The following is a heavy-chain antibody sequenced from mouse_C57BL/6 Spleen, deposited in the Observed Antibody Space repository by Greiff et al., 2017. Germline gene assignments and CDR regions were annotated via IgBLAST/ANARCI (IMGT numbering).Heavy chain of an antibody. CDR1: GYTFTDYY. V-gene: IGHV1-26*01. CDR3: AGDPRNAMDY. Sequence: LVKPGASVKISCKASGYTFTDYYMNWVKQSHGKSLEWIGDINPNNGGTSYNQKFKGKATLTVDKSSSTAYMELRSLTSEDSAVYYCAGDPRNAMDYWGQGTSVTVSS. J-gene: IGHJ4*01. CDR2: INPNNGGT.